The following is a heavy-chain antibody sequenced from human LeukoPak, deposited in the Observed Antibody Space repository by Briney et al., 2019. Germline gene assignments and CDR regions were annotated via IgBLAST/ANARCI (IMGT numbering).Heavy chain of an antibody. V-gene: IGHV4-61*03. CDR1: GGAITSDSYY. J-gene: IGHJ6*03. CDR3: AVGYSYGYPHHYYYMDV. D-gene: IGHD5-18*01. Sequence: SETLSLTCTVAGGAITSDSYYWSWVRQPPGKGLEWIGCIYYSGTTYYSPSLESRVDISADTSKRRFSLRLRSVTAADSAVYFCAVGYSYGYPHHYYYMDVWGQGTTVIVSS. CDR2: IYYSGTT.